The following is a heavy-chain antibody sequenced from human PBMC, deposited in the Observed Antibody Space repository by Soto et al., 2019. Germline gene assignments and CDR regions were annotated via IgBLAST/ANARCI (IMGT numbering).Heavy chain of an antibody. CDR3: ARRDTSGFLRYFDT. CDR1: GGTLTTFINYP. CDR2: IVPNIGTV. D-gene: IGHD3-3*01. Sequence: ASVKVSCKTSGGTLTTFINYPINWVRQAPGQGLEWMGGIVPNIGTVNYAQKFQGRVKVTADKSTGTSYMELSNLSSEDTALYYCARRDTSGFLRYFDTWGQGTLVTVSS. V-gene: IGHV1-69*06. J-gene: IGHJ4*02.